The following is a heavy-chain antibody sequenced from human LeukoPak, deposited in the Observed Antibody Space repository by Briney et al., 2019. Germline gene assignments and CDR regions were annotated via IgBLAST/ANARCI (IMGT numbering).Heavy chain of an antibody. Sequence: PSETLSLTCTVSGGSISSSSYYWGWIRQPPGKGLEWIGSIYYSGSTYYNPSLKNRVTISVDTSKNQFSLKLSSVTAADTAVYYCASRYGDYDPYYFDYWGQGTLVTVSS. V-gene: IGHV4-39*07. CDR2: IYYSGST. J-gene: IGHJ4*02. CDR1: GGSISSSSYY. CDR3: ASRYGDYDPYYFDY. D-gene: IGHD4-17*01.